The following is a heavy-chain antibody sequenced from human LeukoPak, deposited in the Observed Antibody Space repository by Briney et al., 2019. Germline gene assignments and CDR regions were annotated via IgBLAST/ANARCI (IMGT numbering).Heavy chain of an antibody. J-gene: IGHJ6*03. CDR3: ARVVSDILTGGTYYYYYYMDV. CDR1: GFTFSSYS. CDR2: ISSSSSTI. V-gene: IGHV3-48*01. Sequence: GGSLRLSCAASGFTFSSYSMNWVRQAPGKGLEWVSYISSSSSTIYYADSVKGRFTISRDNAKNSLYLQMNSLRAEDTAVYYCARVVSDILTGGTYYYYYYMDVWGKGTTVTISS. D-gene: IGHD3-9*01.